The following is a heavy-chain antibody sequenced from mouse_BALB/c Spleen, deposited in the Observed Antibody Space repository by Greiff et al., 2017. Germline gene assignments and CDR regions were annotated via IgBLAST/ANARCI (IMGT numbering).Heavy chain of an antibody. Sequence: DVMLVESGGGLVQPGGSLKLSCAASGFTFSSYGMSWVRQTPDKRLELVATINSNGGSTYYPDSVKGRFTISRDNAKNTLYLQMSSLKSEDTAMYYCAREEVYYYGSSYKDYYAMDYWGQGTSVTVSA. V-gene: IGHV5-6-3*01. CDR1: GFTFSSYG. D-gene: IGHD1-1*01. CDR2: INSNGGST. J-gene: IGHJ4*01. CDR3: AREEVYYYGSSYKDYYAMDY.